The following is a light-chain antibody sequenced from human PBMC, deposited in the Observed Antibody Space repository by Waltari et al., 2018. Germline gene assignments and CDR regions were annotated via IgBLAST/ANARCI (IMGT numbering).Light chain of an antibody. Sequence: SYELTQPPSVSVSPGQTARITCSGHALPRKYAYWFQQTSGQAPRLVIYEDTKRPSGIPERFSGSSSGTVATLTISGAQVDDEADYYCYSSDSTGLRVFGGGTTVVVL. V-gene: IGLV3-10*01. J-gene: IGLJ1*01. CDR1: ALPRKY. CDR2: EDT. CDR3: YSSDSTGLRV.